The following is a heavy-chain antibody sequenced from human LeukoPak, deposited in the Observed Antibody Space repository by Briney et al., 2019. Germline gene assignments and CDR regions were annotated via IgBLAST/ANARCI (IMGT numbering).Heavy chain of an antibody. J-gene: IGHJ6*02. D-gene: IGHD6-25*01. V-gene: IGHV3-7*01. CDR3: ARFQGGGWDV. CDR1: GFSYSIYW. Sequence: HLGVSGRLLCGTSGFSYSIYWLVGARPSKEKGLEWVANIKQDGNEKYYVDSVKGRFTVSRDNAKNSLFLQMNSLRVEDTAVYYCARFQGGGWDVWGQGTTGTVSS. CDR2: IKQDGNEK.